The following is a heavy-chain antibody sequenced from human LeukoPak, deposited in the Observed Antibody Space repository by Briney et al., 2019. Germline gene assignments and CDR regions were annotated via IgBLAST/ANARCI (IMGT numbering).Heavy chain of an antibody. Sequence: GASVKVSCKASGYTFTSYGISWVRQAPGQGLEWMGGIIPIFGTANYAQKFQGRVTITADKSTSTAYMELSSLRSEDTAVYYCAKRGYSYGLFDYWGQGTLVTVSS. CDR1: GYTFTSYG. J-gene: IGHJ4*02. CDR3: AKRGYSYGLFDY. CDR2: IIPIFGTA. V-gene: IGHV1-69*06. D-gene: IGHD5-18*01.